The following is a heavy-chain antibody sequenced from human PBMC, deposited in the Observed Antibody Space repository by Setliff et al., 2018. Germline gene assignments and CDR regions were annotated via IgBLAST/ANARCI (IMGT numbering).Heavy chain of an antibody. CDR1: GYIFTSYA. D-gene: IGHD3-22*01. CDR3: ARSPLPPPGPGYYYDNSYYYYMDV. V-gene: IGHV1-2*02. CDR2: ISPNSGGT. J-gene: IGHJ6*03. Sequence: ASVKVSCKASGYIFTSYAINWVRQAPGQGPEWMGWISPNSGGTNYSQKFQGRVTMTRDTSISTAYMELSRLRSDDTAVYYCARSPLPPPGPGYYYDNSYYYYMDVWGKGTTVTVSS.